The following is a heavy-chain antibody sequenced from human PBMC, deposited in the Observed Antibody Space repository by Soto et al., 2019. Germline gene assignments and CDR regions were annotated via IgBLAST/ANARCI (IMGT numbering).Heavy chain of an antibody. CDR1: GYNFIAYY. D-gene: IGHD2-21*02. CDR2: INPSSGAT. V-gene: IGHV1-46*01. Sequence: QVQLVQSGAEVKKPGSSVKLSCKASGYNFIAYYIYWVRQAPGQGPEWMGMINPSSGATNYAQKFQGRVTVTRDTSTSTAYLELISLRSEDAAVYYCAKYCGGDCRHFDAWGQGTLVTVSS. CDR3: AKYCGGDCRHFDA. J-gene: IGHJ4*02.